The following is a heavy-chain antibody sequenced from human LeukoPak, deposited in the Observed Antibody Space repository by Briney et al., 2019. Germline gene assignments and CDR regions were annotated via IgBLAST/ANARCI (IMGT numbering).Heavy chain of an antibody. J-gene: IGHJ5*02. CDR2: IDSDGSTT. D-gene: IGHD3-3*01. V-gene: IGHV3-74*01. CDR1: EFTFSTNW. Sequence: GGSLRLSCAASEFTFSTNWMHWVRQAPGKGLVWVSRIDSDGSTTNYADSVKGRFTISRDNAKNSLYLQMNSLRAEDTAVYYCARARAGITIFGVVPNWFDPWGQGTLVTVSS. CDR3: ARARAGITIFGVVPNWFDP.